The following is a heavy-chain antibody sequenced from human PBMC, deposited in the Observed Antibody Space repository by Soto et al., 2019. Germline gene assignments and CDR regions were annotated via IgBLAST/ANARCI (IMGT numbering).Heavy chain of an antibody. CDR1: GGSISSGDYY. CDR2: IYYSGST. V-gene: IGHV4-30-4*01. CDR3: ASDGPYLNWFDP. J-gene: IGHJ5*02. Sequence: SDTLSVTCTVSGGSISSGDYYWSWIRQPPGKGLEWIGYIYYSGSTYYNPSLKSRVTISVDTSKNQFSLKLSSVTAADTSVYYCASDGPYLNWFDPWGQGTLVT.